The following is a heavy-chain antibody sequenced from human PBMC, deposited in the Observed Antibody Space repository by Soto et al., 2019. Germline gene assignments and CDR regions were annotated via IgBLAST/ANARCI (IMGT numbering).Heavy chain of an antibody. J-gene: IGHJ4*02. V-gene: IGHV3-33*01. Sequence: QVQLVESGGGVVQPGRSLRLSCAASGFTFSNYGIHWVRQAPGKGLEWVAVMWYDGTNKYYADSVKGRFTISRDTSKNTLYLQMNSLRAEDSAVYYCAREMMRGLNSGSDSLPYYWGQGTLVTVSS. CDR1: GFTFSNYG. CDR2: MWYDGTNK. D-gene: IGHD5-12*01. CDR3: AREMMRGLNSGSDSLPYY.